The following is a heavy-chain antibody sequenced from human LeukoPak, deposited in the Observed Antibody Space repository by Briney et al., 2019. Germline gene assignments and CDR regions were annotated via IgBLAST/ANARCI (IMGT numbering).Heavy chain of an antibody. D-gene: IGHD3-22*01. V-gene: IGHV4-59*01. CDR1: GGSISSYY. Sequence: SETLSLTCTVSGGSISSYYWSWIRQPPGKGLEWIGYIYYSGSTNYNPSLKSRVTISVDTSKNQFSLKLGSVTAADTAVYYCARGKDDSSGLTNYWGQGTLVTVSS. CDR3: ARGKDDSSGLTNY. J-gene: IGHJ4*02. CDR2: IYYSGST.